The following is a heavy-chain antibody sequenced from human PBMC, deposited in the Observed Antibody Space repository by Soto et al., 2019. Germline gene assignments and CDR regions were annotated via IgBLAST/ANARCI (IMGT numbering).Heavy chain of an antibody. J-gene: IGHJ5*02. D-gene: IGHD4-17*01. V-gene: IGHV1-8*01. CDR3: ARSIKNGAYSRWFDP. CDR2: MNPDSGKT. Sequence: QVQLLQSGAEVKKPGASVKVSCKASGYTFSSYEINWVRQATGQGLEYLGWMNPDSGKTAYVQKFQGRVPMTWDTSITTAYMELSSLRSDDTAVYFCARSIKNGAYSRWFDPWGQGTLVTVSS. CDR1: GYTFSSYE.